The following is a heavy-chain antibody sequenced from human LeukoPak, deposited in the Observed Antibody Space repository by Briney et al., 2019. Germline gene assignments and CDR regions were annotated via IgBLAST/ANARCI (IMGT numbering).Heavy chain of an antibody. V-gene: IGHV1-69*05. CDR1: GGTFSSFA. CDR3: ARDRPLTVITGNYYFGS. J-gene: IGHJ4*02. CDR2: IIPIFGTA. Sequence: RASVKVSCKASGGTFSSFAISWVRQAPGQGLEWMGRIIPIFGTAKYAQKFQGRVTITTDESMSTAYMELSSLRSEDTAVYYCARDRPLTVITGNYYFGSWGQGTLVTVSS. D-gene: IGHD4-11*01.